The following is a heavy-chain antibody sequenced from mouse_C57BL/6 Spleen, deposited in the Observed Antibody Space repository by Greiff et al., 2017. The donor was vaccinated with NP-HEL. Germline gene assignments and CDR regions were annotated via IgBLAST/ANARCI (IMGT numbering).Heavy chain of an antibody. CDR3: ARPLYDPWFAY. CDR1: GYTFTSYW. Sequence: QVQLKQPGAELVKPGASVKLSCKASGYTFTSYWMHWVKQRPGQGLEWIGMIHPNSGSTNYNEKFKSKATLTVDKSSSTAYMQLSSLTSEDSAVYYCARPLYDPWFAYWGQGTLVTVSA. CDR2: IHPNSGST. V-gene: IGHV1-64*01. J-gene: IGHJ3*01. D-gene: IGHD2-3*01.